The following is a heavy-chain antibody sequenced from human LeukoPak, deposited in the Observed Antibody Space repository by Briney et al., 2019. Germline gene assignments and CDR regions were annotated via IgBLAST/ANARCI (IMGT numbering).Heavy chain of an antibody. Sequence: ASVKVSCKASGYTFTGYYMHWVRQAPGQGLEWMGWINPNSGGINYAQNLQARVTMTTDTSASTAYMELRILRSDDTAVYYCARGGRWELPRPYAFDIWGQGTMVTVSS. D-gene: IGHD1-26*01. CDR3: ARGGRWELPRPYAFDI. V-gene: IGHV1-2*02. CDR2: INPNSGGI. J-gene: IGHJ3*02. CDR1: GYTFTGYY.